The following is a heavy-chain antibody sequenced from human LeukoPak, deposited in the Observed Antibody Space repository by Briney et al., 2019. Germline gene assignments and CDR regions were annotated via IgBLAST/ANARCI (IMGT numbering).Heavy chain of an antibody. Sequence: GGSLRLSCAASGFSLSSYGMHWGRQAPGKGLEYVSGLSSDGGSTYYATSAKGRFIISRDNSKNMLYLQVGSLRAEDMAVYYCAREQNYYYYMDVWGKGTTVTVSS. V-gene: IGHV3-64*01. CDR1: GFSLSSYG. CDR3: AREQNYYYYMDV. J-gene: IGHJ6*03. CDR2: LSSDGGST.